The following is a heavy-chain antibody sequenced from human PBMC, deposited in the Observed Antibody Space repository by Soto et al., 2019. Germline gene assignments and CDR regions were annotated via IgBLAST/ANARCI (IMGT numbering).Heavy chain of an antibody. D-gene: IGHD3-3*01. CDR3: ARDLASYDFWSGSYYYYYGMDV. V-gene: IGHV3-30-3*01. CDR1: GFTFSSYA. CDR2: ISYDGSNK. Sequence: GGSMRLSCAASGFTFSSYAMHWVRQAPGKGLEWVAVISYDGSNKYYADSVKGRFTISRDNSKNTLYLQMNSLRAEDTAVYYCARDLASYDFWSGSYYYYYGMDVWGQGTTVTVSS. J-gene: IGHJ6*02.